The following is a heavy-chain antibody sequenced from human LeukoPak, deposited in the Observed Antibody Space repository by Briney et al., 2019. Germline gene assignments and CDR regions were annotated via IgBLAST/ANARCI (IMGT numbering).Heavy chain of an antibody. V-gene: IGHV4-4*07. Sequence: SETLSLTCTVSGGSISSYYWSWIRQPAGKGLEWIGRIYTSGSTNYNPSLKSRVTMSVDTSKNQFSLKLSSVTAADTAVYYCARDEPFHVVVIATASAFDIWGQGTMVTVSS. CDR1: GGSISSYY. CDR3: ARDEPFHVVVIATASAFDI. J-gene: IGHJ3*02. CDR2: IYTSGST. D-gene: IGHD2-21*01.